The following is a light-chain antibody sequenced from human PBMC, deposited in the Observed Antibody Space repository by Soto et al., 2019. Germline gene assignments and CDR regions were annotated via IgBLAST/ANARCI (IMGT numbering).Light chain of an antibody. CDR2: GAS. Sequence: EILITQSPATLSVSPGERATLSCRASQSVSSNLAWYQQKHGQAPRILIYGASTRDTGIPARFSGSGSGTEFTLPVSSLQSEDFEVYYCQQYNNWPRTFGQGTKVEIK. J-gene: IGKJ1*01. CDR3: QQYNNWPRT. V-gene: IGKV3-15*01. CDR1: QSVSSN.